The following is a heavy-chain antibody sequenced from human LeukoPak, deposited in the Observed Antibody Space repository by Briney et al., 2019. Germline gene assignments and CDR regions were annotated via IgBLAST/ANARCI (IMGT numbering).Heavy chain of an antibody. D-gene: IGHD2-2*01. CDR2: INPNSGGT. CDR1: GYTFTGYY. J-gene: IGHJ5*02. CDR3: ARSYCSSTSCYGSGFDP. Sequence: GASVKVSCKASGYTFTGYYMHWVRQAPGQGLEWMGRINPNSGGTNYAQKFQGRVTMTRDTSISTAYMELSRLRSDDTAVYYCARSYCSSTSCYGSGFDPWGQGTLVTVPS. V-gene: IGHV1-2*06.